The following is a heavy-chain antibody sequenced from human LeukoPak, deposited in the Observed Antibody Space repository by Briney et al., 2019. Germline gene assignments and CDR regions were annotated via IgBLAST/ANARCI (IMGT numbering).Heavy chain of an antibody. CDR2: INEDGSEK. V-gene: IGHV3-7*01. CDR1: GFTFSSYW. Sequence: GGSLRLSCAASGFTFSSYWMHWVRHTPGKGLEWVANINEDGSEKYYVDSVKGRFTISRDNAKNSLYLQMNSLRAEDTAVYYCARLRGGNYWGQGTLVTVSS. D-gene: IGHD3-16*01. CDR3: ARLRGGNY. J-gene: IGHJ4*02.